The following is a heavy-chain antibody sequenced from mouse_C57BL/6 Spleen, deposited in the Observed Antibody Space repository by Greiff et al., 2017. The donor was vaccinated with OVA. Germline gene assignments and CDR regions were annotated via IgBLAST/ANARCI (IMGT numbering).Heavy chain of an antibody. CDR3: TRLELRAPLDY. CDR1: GYTFTDYE. V-gene: IGHV1-15*01. D-gene: IGHD1-1*01. CDR2: IDPETGGT. Sequence: QVQLQQSGAELVRPGASVTLSCKASGYTFTDYEMHWVKQTPVHGLEWIGAIDPETGGTAYNQKFKGKAILTADKSSSTAYMELRSLTSEDSAVYYCTRLELRAPLDYGGQGTTLTVSS. J-gene: IGHJ2*01.